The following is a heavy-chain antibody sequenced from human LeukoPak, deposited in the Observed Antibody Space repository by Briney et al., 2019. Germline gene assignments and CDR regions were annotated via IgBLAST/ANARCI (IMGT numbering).Heavy chain of an antibody. CDR1: GLTFSSYW. V-gene: IGHV3-7*01. D-gene: IGHD6-13*01. CDR2: IKQDGSEK. J-gene: IGHJ6*04. Sequence: GGSLRLSCAASGLTFSSYWMSWVRQAPGKGLEWVANIKQDGSEKYYVDSVKGRFTISRDNAKNSLYLQMNSLRAEDTAVNYCARGRVSLDVWGKGTTVTVSS. CDR3: ARGRVSLDV.